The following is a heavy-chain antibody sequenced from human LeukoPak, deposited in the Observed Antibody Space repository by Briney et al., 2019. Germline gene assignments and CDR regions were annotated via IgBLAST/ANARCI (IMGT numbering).Heavy chain of an antibody. Sequence: SETLSLTCTVSGASITSYYWSWIRQPPGKGLEWIGYIYHTGSTNYNPSLKGRVTMSVDTSKNQFSLRLTPVTAADTAVYYCARDRWLDFWGQGTLVTVSS. CDR3: ARDRWLDF. J-gene: IGHJ5*01. V-gene: IGHV4-59*01. CDR1: GASITSYY. CDR2: IYHTGST.